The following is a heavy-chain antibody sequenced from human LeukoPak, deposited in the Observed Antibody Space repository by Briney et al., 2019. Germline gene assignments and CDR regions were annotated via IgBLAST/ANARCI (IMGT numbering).Heavy chain of an antibody. D-gene: IGHD1-7*01. V-gene: IGHV3-23*01. J-gene: IGHJ4*02. CDR3: AKDGKTRNWNYFQAKPVY. Sequence: PGGSLRLSCTVSGFTVSSNSMSWVRQAPGKGLEWVSGISGSGGGTYYADSVKGRFSISRDISKNTLYLQMNSLRAEDTAIYYCAKDGKTRNWNYFQAKPVYWGQGTLVTVSS. CDR1: GFTVSSNS. CDR2: ISGSGGGT.